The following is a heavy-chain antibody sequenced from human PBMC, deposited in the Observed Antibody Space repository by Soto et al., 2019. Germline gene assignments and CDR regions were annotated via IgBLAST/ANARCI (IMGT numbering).Heavy chain of an antibody. D-gene: IGHD3-16*01. CDR2: ISSSSSYI. J-gene: IGHJ6*02. CDR3: ARDEQGDYYYDGMDV. Sequence: EVQLVESGGGLVKPGGSLRLSCAASGFTFSSYSMNWVRQAPGKGLEWVSSISSSSSYIYYADSVKGRFTISRDNAKNSLYLQMNSLRAEDTAVYYCARDEQGDYYYDGMDVWGQGTTVTVSS. V-gene: IGHV3-21*01. CDR1: GFTFSSYS.